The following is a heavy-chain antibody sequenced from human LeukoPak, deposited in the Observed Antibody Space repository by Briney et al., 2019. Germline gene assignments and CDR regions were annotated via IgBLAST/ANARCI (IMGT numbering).Heavy chain of an antibody. V-gene: IGHV4-4*07. D-gene: IGHD3-22*01. CDR1: GGSISSYY. CDR2: IYTSGST. J-gene: IGHJ4*02. CDR3: ARQRQGGHYYDSSGYYGGQRPYYFDY. Sequence: SETLSLTCTVSGGSISSYYWSWIRQPAGKGLEWIGRIYTSGSTNYNPSLKSRVTISVDTSKNQFSLKLSSVTAADTAVYYCARQRQGGHYYDSSGYYGGQRPYYFDYWGQGTLVTVSS.